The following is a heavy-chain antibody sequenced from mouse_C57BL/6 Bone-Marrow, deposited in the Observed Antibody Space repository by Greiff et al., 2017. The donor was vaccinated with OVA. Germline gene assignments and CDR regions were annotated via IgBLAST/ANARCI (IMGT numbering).Heavy chain of an antibody. J-gene: IGHJ2*01. CDR1: GFNIKDDY. D-gene: IGHD2-3*01. CDR2: IDPENGDT. V-gene: IGHV14-4*01. CDR3: TTPIYDGKGYFDY. Sequence: EVQVVESGAELVRPGASVKLSCTASGFNIKDDYMHWVKQRPEQGLEWIGWIDPENGDTEYASKFQGKATITADTSSNTAYLQLSSLTSEDTAVYYCTTPIYDGKGYFDYWGQGTTLTVSS.